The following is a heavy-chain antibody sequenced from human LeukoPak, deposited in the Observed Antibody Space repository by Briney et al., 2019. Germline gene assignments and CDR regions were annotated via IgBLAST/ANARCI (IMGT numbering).Heavy chain of an antibody. CDR3: ARAYCSSASCYLDNFYYYMDV. CDR2: LNWNGDAT. J-gene: IGHJ6*03. Sequence: GGSLRLSSAPSRFTFVEYVMSWVRQSPGKGLWWRSSLNWNGDATHYTDSVAGRFTISRDNAKNSLYLQMNSLRAEYTAFYFCARAYCSSASCYLDNFYYYMDVWGKGTTVIVSS. V-gene: IGHV3-20*03. D-gene: IGHD2-2*01. CDR1: RFTFVEYV.